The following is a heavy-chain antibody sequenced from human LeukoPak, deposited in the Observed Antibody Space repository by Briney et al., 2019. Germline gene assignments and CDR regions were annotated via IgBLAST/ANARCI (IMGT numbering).Heavy chain of an antibody. CDR3: ARLGESGGSPGY. CDR1: GFTFSSYW. CDR2: ISSSSSYI. Sequence: PGGSLRLSCAASGFTFSSYWMSWVRQAPGKGLEWVSSISSSSSYIYYADSVKGRFTISRDNAKNSLYLQMNSLRAEDTAVYYCARLGESGGSPGYWGQGTLVTVSS. D-gene: IGHD3-10*01. J-gene: IGHJ4*02. V-gene: IGHV3-21*01.